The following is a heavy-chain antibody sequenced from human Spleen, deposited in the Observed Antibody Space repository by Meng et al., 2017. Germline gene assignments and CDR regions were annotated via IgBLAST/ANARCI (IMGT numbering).Heavy chain of an antibody. Sequence: SVKVSCKASGGTFSSYAISWVRQAPGQGLEWMGGIIPIFGTANYAQKFQGRVTITADKSTSTAYMELSSLRSEDTAVYYCARDYLRSATTYGYWGQGTLVTVSS. V-gene: IGHV1-69*06. CDR1: GGTFSSYA. D-gene: IGHD1-1*01. CDR3: ARDYLRSATTYGY. J-gene: IGHJ4*02. CDR2: IIPIFGTA.